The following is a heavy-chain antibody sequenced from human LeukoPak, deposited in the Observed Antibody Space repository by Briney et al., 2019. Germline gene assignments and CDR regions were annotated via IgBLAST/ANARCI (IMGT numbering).Heavy chain of an antibody. D-gene: IGHD4/OR15-4a*01. CDR2: ISSSGSTI. V-gene: IGHV3-48*03. J-gene: IGHJ4*02. CDR1: GFTFSSYE. CDR3: ARRAGAYSHPYDY. Sequence: GGSLRLSCAASGFTFSSYEMNWVRQAPGKGLEWVSYISSSGSTIYYSDSVKGRFTISRDNSKNTLYLQMNSLRAEDTAAYYCARRAGAYSHPYDYWGQGTLVTVSS.